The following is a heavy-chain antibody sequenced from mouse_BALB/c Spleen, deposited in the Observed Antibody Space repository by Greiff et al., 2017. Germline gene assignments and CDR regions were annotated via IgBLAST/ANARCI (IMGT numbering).Heavy chain of an antibody. CDR3: ARQRRYGTRDAMDY. CDR1: GFAFSSYD. J-gene: IGHJ4*01. D-gene: IGHD2-14*01. V-gene: IGHV5-12-1*01. CDR2: ISSGGGST. Sequence: EVMLVESGGGLVKPGGSLKLSCAASGFAFSSYDMSWVRQTPEKRLEWVAYISSGGGSTYYPDTVKGRFTISRDNAKNTLYLQMSSLKSEDTAMYYCARQRRYGTRDAMDYWGQGTSVTVSS.